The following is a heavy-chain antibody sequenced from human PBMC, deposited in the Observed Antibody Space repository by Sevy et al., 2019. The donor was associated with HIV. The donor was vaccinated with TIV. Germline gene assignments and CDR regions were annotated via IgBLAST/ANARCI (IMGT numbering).Heavy chain of an antibody. D-gene: IGHD3-3*01. Sequence: ASVKVSCKVSGYTLTELSMHWVRQAPGKGLEWMGGFDPEDGETIYAQKFQGRVTMTEDTPTDTAYMELSSLRSEDTAVYYCATGGSGYYTSFDYWGQGTLVTVSS. J-gene: IGHJ4*02. CDR1: GYTLTELS. V-gene: IGHV1-24*01. CDR3: ATGGSGYYTSFDY. CDR2: FDPEDGET.